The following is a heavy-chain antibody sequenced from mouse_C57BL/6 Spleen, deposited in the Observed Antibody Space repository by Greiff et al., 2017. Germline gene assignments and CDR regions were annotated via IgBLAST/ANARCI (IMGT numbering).Heavy chain of an antibody. D-gene: IGHD1-1*01. CDR3: ARRAYYYGTHWYFDV. CDR2: IYPRDGST. J-gene: IGHJ1*03. Sequence: QVQLQQSGPELVKPGASVKLSCKASGYTFTSYDINWVKQRPGQGLEWIGWIYPRDGSTKYNEKFKGKATLTVDKSSSTAYMELHSLTSEDSAVYFCARRAYYYGTHWYFDVWGTGTTVTVSS. CDR1: GYTFTSYD. V-gene: IGHV1-85*01.